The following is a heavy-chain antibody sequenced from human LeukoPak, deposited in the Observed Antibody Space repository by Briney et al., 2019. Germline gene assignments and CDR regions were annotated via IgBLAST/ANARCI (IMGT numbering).Heavy chain of an antibody. V-gene: IGHV3-64*01. D-gene: IGHD5-24*01. CDR3: VRSRDGYNYGWFDP. Sequence: GGSLRLSCAASGFTFSSYAMHWVRQAPGKGLEYVSGISSNGGTTYYANSVKGRFSISRDNSKNTLYLQMGSLRAEDMAVHYCVRSRDGYNYGWFDPWGQGTLVTVS. CDR1: GFTFSSYA. J-gene: IGHJ5*02. CDR2: ISSNGGTT.